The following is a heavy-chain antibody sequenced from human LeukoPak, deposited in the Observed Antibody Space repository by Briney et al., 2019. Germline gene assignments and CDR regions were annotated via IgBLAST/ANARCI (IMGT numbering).Heavy chain of an antibody. CDR2: IIPIFGTA. J-gene: IGHJ4*02. V-gene: IGHV1-69*05. CDR3: ATKGADSSGWYWYFDY. D-gene: IGHD6-19*01. CDR1: GGTFSSYA. Sequence: ASVKVSCKASGGTFSSYAISWVRQAPGQGLEWMGGIIPIFGTANYAQKFQGRVTITTDESTSTAYMELSSLRSEDTAVYYCATKGADSSGWYWYFDYWGQGTLVTVSS.